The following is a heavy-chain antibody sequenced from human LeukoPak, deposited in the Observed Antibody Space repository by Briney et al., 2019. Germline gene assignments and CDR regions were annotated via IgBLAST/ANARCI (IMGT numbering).Heavy chain of an antibody. CDR2: ISSSSSYI. CDR1: GFTFSSYS. Sequence: GGSLRLSCAASGFTFSSYSMNWVRQAPGKGLEWVSSISSSSSYIYYADSVKGRFTISRDNAKNSLYLQMSSLRAEDTAVYYCARAIAVADFDYWGQGTLVTVSS. J-gene: IGHJ4*02. V-gene: IGHV3-21*01. CDR3: ARAIAVADFDY. D-gene: IGHD6-19*01.